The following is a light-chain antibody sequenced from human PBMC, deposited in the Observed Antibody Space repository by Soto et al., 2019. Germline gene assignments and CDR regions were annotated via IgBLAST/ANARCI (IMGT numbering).Light chain of an antibody. J-gene: IGKJ1*01. CDR1: QSISSW. CDR3: QQYNSYST. V-gene: IGKV1-5*03. Sequence: DIQMTQSPSTLSASVGDRVTITCRASQSISSWLAWYQQKPGEAPKLLIYKASSLESGVPSRFSGSGSGTEFTLTISSRQPDDFATYYCQQYNSYSTFGQGTKVEIK. CDR2: KAS.